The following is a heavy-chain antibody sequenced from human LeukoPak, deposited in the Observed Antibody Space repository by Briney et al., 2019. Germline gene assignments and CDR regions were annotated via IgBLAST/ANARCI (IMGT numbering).Heavy chain of an antibody. J-gene: IGHJ4*02. CDR1: GFIVSQNY. D-gene: IGHD6-13*01. Sequence: GGSLRLSCAASGFIVSQNYMSWVRQAPGKGLEWVSGINWNGGSTVYADSVKGRFTISRDNAKNSLYLQMNSLRAEDTALYHCARDSGGSSSWSDFDYWGQGTLVTVSS. CDR3: ARDSGGSSSWSDFDY. CDR2: INWNGGST. V-gene: IGHV3-20*01.